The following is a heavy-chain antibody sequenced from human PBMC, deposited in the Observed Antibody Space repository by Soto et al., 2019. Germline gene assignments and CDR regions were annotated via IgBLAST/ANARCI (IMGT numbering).Heavy chain of an antibody. J-gene: IGHJ6*02. CDR2: INPETGGT. D-gene: IGHD2-21*01. CDR3: ARERFQVISDGMDV. Sequence: ASVKVSCKASGYTFTGYYVHWVREAPGQGLEWMGWINPETGGTSYAQKFQGRVTLSRDTSINTAYLELSSLRFDDAAVYFCARERFQVISDGMDVWGQGTTVTVSS. V-gene: IGHV1-2*02. CDR1: GYTFTGYY.